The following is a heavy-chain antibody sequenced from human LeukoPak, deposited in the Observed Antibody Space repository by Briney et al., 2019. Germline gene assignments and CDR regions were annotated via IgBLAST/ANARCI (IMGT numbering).Heavy chain of an antibody. CDR1: GFPFSSYA. D-gene: IGHD7-27*01. V-gene: IGHV3-64*04. CDR2: ISDSGGST. Sequence: GGSLRLSCSASGFPFSSYAMHWVRQAPGKGLEYVSAISDSGGSTYYADSVKGRFTISRDNAKNSLYLQMNSLRAEDTAVYYCARGYWGYFDSWGQGTLVTVSS. CDR3: ARGYWGYFDS. J-gene: IGHJ4*02.